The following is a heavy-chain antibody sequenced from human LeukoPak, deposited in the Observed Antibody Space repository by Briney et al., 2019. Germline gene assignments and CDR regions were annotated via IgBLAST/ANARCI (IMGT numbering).Heavy chain of an antibody. CDR2: IIPIFGTA. V-gene: IGHV1-69*06. Sequence: GASVKVSCKASGGTFSSYAISWVRRSPGQGLKWMGGIIPIFGTANYAQKFQGRVTITADKSTSTAYMELSSLRSEDTAVYYCARSDILTGYYKNYFDYWGQGTLVTVSS. CDR1: GGTFSSYA. D-gene: IGHD3-9*01. J-gene: IGHJ4*02. CDR3: ARSDILTGYYKNYFDY.